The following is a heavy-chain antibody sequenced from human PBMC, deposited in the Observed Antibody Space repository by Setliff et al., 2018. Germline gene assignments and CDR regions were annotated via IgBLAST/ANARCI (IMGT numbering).Heavy chain of an antibody. CDR1: GGSISSGDYY. D-gene: IGHD4-17*01. CDR2: IYYSGST. V-gene: IGHV4-30-4*08. J-gene: IGHJ2*01. Sequence: SETLSLTCTVSGGSISSGDYYWSWIRQPPGKGLEWIGYIYYSGSTYYNPSLKSRVTISADTSKSEFSLRLNSVTAADSAVYYCARHGGWYFDLWGRGTLVTVSS. CDR3: ARHGGWYFDL.